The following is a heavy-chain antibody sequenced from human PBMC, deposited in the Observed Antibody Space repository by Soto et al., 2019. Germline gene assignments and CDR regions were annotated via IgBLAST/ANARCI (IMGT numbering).Heavy chain of an antibody. D-gene: IGHD6-19*01. CDR2: IYYSGST. V-gene: IGHV4-39*01. CDR3: ARHPGGSSGWYEVFWFDP. CDR1: GGSISSSSYY. Sequence: SETLSLTCTVSGGSISSSSYYWGWIRQPPGKGLEWIGSIYYSGSTYYNPSLKSRVTISVDTSKNQFSLKLSSVTAADTAVYYCARHPGGSSGWYEVFWFDPWGQGTLVTVSS. J-gene: IGHJ5*02.